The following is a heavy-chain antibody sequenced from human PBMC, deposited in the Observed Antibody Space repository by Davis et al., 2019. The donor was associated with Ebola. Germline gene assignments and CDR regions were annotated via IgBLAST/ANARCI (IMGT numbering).Heavy chain of an antibody. D-gene: IGHD1-26*01. Sequence: PGGSLRLSCTASGFTFSDYYMSWIRQAPGKGLEWISYISGSGNAIYQADSVKGRFTIYRDNAKDSLYLQMNRLRVEDSAVYYCVRVGQFDYWGQGTLVAVSS. V-gene: IGHV3-11*04. CDR3: VRVGQFDY. CDR2: ISGSGNAI. J-gene: IGHJ4*02. CDR1: GFTFSDYY.